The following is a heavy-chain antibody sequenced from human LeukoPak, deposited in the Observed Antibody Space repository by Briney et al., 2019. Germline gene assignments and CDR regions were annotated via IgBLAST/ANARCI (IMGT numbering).Heavy chain of an antibody. CDR1: GGSISSYY. CDR3: GRAVTQVAAKEYYFDY. CDR2: IYTSGST. D-gene: IGHD2-15*01. J-gene: IGHJ4*02. V-gene: IGHV4-4*07. Sequence: SETLSLTCTVSGGSISSYYWSWIRQPAGKGLEWIGRIYTSGSTNYNPSLKSRVTMSVDTSKNQFSLKLSSVTAADTAVYYCGRAVTQVAAKEYYFDYWGQGTLVTVSS.